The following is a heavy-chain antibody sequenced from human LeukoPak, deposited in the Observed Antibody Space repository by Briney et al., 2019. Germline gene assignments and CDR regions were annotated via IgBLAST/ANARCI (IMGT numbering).Heavy chain of an antibody. Sequence: SETLSLTCTVSGLSISSYYLRWIRQPPGKGLEWIAYLFYSGSTDYNPSLESRVTISVDTSKNQFSLTLRSVTAAATAVYYCATVAGIRGVTYFDYWGQGTLVTVSS. CDR2: LFYSGST. D-gene: IGHD6-19*01. CDR1: GLSISSYY. V-gene: IGHV4-59*01. J-gene: IGHJ4*02. CDR3: ATVAGIRGVTYFDY.